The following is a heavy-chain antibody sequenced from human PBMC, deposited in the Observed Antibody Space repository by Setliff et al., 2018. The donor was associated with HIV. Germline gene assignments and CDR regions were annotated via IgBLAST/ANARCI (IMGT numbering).Heavy chain of an antibody. CDR3: ARHSGVASPNWFDP. CDR1: GGSISSGGFY. J-gene: IGHJ5*02. Sequence: PSETLSLTCTVTGGSISSGGFYWTWIRQHPGKGLEWIGYIYNTGSTYHSPSLESRVTISVDTSKNQFSLKLSSVTAADTAVYYCARHSGVASPNWFDPWGQGTLVTVSS. CDR2: IYNTGST. V-gene: IGHV4-31*03. D-gene: IGHD3-10*01.